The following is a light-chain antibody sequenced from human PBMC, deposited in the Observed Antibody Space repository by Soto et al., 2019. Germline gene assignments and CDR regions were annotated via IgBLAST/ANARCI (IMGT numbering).Light chain of an antibody. CDR3: HHYYNWPPWT. CDR1: QSVSNN. V-gene: IGKV3D-15*01. CDR2: GAS. Sequence: EIVLTQSPGTLSLSPGERATLSCRASQSVSNNYLAWYQQKPGQAPRLLIYGASNRATGIPDRFSGSGSGTEFTLTISSLQSEDSAIYYCHHYYNWPPWTFGQGTKVDIK. J-gene: IGKJ1*01.